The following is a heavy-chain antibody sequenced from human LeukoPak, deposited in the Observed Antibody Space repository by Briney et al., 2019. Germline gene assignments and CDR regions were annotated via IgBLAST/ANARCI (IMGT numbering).Heavy chain of an antibody. Sequence: SETLSLTCTVSGGSISTYYWSWIRQPAGKGLEWIGRIHTSGNTDYNPSLKSRVTMSVDTSKNQFSLKLSSVTAAVTAVYYCAREGSMTARPFVSIDYWGQGTLVTISS. J-gene: IGHJ4*02. CDR2: IHTSGNT. D-gene: IGHD6-6*01. CDR3: AREGSMTARPFVSIDY. V-gene: IGHV4-4*07. CDR1: GGSISTYY.